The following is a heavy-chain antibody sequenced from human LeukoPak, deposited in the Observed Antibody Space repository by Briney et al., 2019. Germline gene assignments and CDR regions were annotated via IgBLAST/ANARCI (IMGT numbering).Heavy chain of an antibody. J-gene: IGHJ4*02. V-gene: IGHV4-59*12. CDR3: ARSGSGYLRYYFDY. Sequence: SETLSLTCTVSDGSITDYYWNWVRQSPEKGLEWIGYVYHTGTTYYSPSLKSRVTISVDTSKNQFSLKLSSVTAADTAVYYCARSGSGYLRYYFDYWGQGTLVTVSS. CDR1: DGSITDYY. CDR2: VYHTGTT. D-gene: IGHD5-12*01.